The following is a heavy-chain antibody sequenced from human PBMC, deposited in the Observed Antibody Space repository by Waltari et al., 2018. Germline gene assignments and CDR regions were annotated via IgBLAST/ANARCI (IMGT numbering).Heavy chain of an antibody. CDR2: ISWNSDAL. CDR3: ARVGPHYYGSGSYYNVFDY. V-gene: IGHV3-9*01. Sequence: EVKLMESGGGFVQPGTSLRLSCTSSGFKFVADAMHWVRQAPGKGREWVAGISWNSDALDYADSVKGRFTISRDNAKNILYLEMNSLTTEDTAVYYCARVGPHYYGSGSYYNVFDYWGQGTLVTVSS. D-gene: IGHD3-10*01. J-gene: IGHJ4*02. CDR1: GFKFVADA.